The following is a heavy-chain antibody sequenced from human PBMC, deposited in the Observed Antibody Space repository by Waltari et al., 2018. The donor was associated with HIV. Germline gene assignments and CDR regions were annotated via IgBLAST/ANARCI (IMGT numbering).Heavy chain of an antibody. CDR3: VCLGAYVNDAFDV. CDR2: IIATSGSA. CDR1: GGTLNRCA. Sequence: QVQLMQSGAAVKRPGSSVQVSCKASGGTLNRCAFNWVRQAPGQGLEWIGGIIATSGSANYTQKFQDRVTIIADESRTAAYMVLSNLKSEDTAVYYCVCLGAYVNDAFDVWGQGTVVIVSS. D-gene: IGHD5-12*01. V-gene: IGHV1-69*01. J-gene: IGHJ3*01.